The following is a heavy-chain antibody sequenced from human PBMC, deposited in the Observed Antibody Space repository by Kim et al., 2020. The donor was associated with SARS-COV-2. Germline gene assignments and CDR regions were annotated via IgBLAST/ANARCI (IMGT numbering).Heavy chain of an antibody. J-gene: IGHJ3*02. CDR2: ISSSSSYI. CDR3: ASTGYYDSSGYSAFDI. Sequence: GGSLRLSCPASGFTFSSYSMNWVRQAPGKGLEWVSSISSSSSYIYYADSVKGRFTISRDNAKNSLYLQMNSLRAEDTAVYYCASTGYYDSSGYSAFDIWGQGTMVTVSS. CDR1: GFTFSSYS. V-gene: IGHV3-21*01. D-gene: IGHD3-22*01.